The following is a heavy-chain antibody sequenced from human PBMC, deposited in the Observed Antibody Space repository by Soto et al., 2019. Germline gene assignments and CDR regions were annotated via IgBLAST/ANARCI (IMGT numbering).Heavy chain of an antibody. D-gene: IGHD3-10*01. V-gene: IGHV4-34*01. J-gene: IGHJ6*03. Sequence: QVQLQQWGAGLLKPSETLSLTCAVYGGSFSGYQWSWIRQTPGKGLEWIGEINDSGNINYNPSLKSRVTILVDTAKKQISLKLSSVTAADTAVYYCARGLIVWFGELSRRGDYYYYMDVWGKGTTVTVSS. CDR1: GGSFSGYQ. CDR2: INDSGNI. CDR3: ARGLIVWFGELSRRGDYYYYMDV.